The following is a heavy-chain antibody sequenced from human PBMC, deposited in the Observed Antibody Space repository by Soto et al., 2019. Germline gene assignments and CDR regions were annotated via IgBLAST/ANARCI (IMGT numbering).Heavy chain of an antibody. V-gene: IGHV1-2*04. J-gene: IGHJ4*02. CDR3: ASSPDWYSGPWYRFDH. CDR2: INPNSGGT. CDR1: EYTFTGYY. Sequence: ASVKVSCKASEYTFTGYYMHWVRQAPGQGLEWMGWINPNSGGTNYAQKFQGWVTMTRDTSISTAYMELSRLRSDDTAVYYCASSPDWYSGPWYRFDHRGQGTVVPVFS. D-gene: IGHD6-13*01.